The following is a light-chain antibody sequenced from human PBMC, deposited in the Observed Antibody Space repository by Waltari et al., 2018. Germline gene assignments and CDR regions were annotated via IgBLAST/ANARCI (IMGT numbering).Light chain of an antibody. V-gene: IGLV1-47*01. J-gene: IGLJ2*01. Sequence: QSVLTQPPAASGTPGQRVTISCAGSTSNIGTNYVNWYQKFPGAAPKLLIYRINPRPSGVPYRFSGSKSGTSASLVISGLRSEDEADYFCAGWDDNLSVVFGGGTKLTVL. CDR2: RIN. CDR1: TSNIGTNY. CDR3: AGWDDNLSVV.